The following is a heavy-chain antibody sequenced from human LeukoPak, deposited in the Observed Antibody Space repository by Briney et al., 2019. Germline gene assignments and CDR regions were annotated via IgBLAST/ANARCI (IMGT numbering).Heavy chain of an antibody. CDR3: AKDRSRGYYDSSGYSYYFDY. D-gene: IGHD3-22*01. CDR2: IKQDGSEK. CDR1: GFTFSSYW. Sequence: GGSLRLSCAASGFTFSSYWMSWVRQAPGKGLEWVANIKQDGSEKYYADSVKGRFTISRDNAKNSLYLQMNSLRAEDTALYYCAKDRSRGYYDSSGYSYYFDYWGQGTLVTVSS. J-gene: IGHJ4*02. V-gene: IGHV3-7*03.